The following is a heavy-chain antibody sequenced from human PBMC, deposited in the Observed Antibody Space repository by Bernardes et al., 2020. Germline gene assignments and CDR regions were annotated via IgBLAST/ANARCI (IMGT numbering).Heavy chain of an antibody. Sequence: VGSLSLSCAASGFTFSSYSMNWVRQAPGKGLEWVSSISSSSSYIYYADSVKGRFTISRDNAKNSLYLQMNSLRAEDTAVYYCARARSGAVYQLLHYAFDIWGQGTMVTVSS. D-gene: IGHD2-2*01. CDR3: ARARSGAVYQLLHYAFDI. V-gene: IGHV3-21*01. CDR2: ISSSSSYI. J-gene: IGHJ3*02. CDR1: GFTFSSYS.